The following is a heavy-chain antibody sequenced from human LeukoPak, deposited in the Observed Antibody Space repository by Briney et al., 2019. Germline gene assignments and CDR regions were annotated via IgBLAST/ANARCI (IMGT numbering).Heavy chain of an antibody. CDR2: ISGSGGST. V-gene: IGHV3-23*01. Sequence: GGSLRLSCAASGFTFSSYAMGWVRQAPGKGLEWVSAISGSGGSTYYADSVKGRFTISRDNSKNTLYLQMNSLRAEDTAVYYCAKARGYSGSLFDYWGQGTLVTVSS. CDR3: AKARGYSGSLFDY. D-gene: IGHD1-26*01. CDR1: GFTFSSYA. J-gene: IGHJ4*02.